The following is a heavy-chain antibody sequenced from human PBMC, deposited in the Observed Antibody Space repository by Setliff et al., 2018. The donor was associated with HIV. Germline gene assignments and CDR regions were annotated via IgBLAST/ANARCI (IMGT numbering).Heavy chain of an antibody. V-gene: IGHV1-18*01. J-gene: IGHJ5*01. CDR1: GYTFTSYA. CDR3: ARLRGPGSPFDS. Sequence: ASVKVSCKTSGYTFTSYAISWVRQAPGQGLEWMGWISPYNGNTNYAQKLQGRVTLTTDTATNTAYMDLRSLRSDDTAVYYFARLRGPGSPFDSWGQGTLVTVSS. D-gene: IGHD5-12*01. CDR2: ISPYNGNT.